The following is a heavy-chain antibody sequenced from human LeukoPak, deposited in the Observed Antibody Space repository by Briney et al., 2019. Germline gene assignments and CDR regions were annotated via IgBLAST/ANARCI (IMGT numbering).Heavy chain of an antibody. J-gene: IGHJ4*02. CDR3: ARFQGATQRYFDQ. Sequence: PTETLSLTFSVHGGSISSTYWSSVRQPPGKGVEWIVFIYLSGISNYNPSLKSRVTMLVDTSKTQFSLKLSSVTAVDTAVYYCARFQGATQRYFDQWGQGTLVTVSP. D-gene: IGHD1-26*01. V-gene: IGHV4-59*01. CDR1: GGSISSTY. CDR2: IYLSGIS.